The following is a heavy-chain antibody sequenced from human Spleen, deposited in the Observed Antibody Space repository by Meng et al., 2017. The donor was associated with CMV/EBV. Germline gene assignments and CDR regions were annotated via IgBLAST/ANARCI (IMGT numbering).Heavy chain of an antibody. D-gene: IGHD2-2*01. V-gene: IGHV1-8*01. Sequence: TFTSYDINWVRQATGQGLEWMGWMNPNSGNTGYVQKFQGRVTMTRNTSISTAYMELSSLRSEDTAVYYCARGLRYCSSTSCPTRFDPWGQGTLVTVSS. CDR2: MNPNSGNT. J-gene: IGHJ5*02. CDR3: ARGLRYCSSTSCPTRFDP. CDR1: TFTSYD.